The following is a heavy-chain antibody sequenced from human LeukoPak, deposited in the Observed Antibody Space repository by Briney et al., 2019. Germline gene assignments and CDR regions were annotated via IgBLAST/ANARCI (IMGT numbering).Heavy chain of an antibody. D-gene: IGHD6-19*01. CDR2: INHNGST. V-gene: IGHV4-34*01. Sequence: SETLSLTCAVYGGSFSGYYWSWVRQPPGKGLEWIGEINHNGSTNYNPSLKSRVTISVDTSKNQFSLKLSPVTAADTAVYYCARAGYSSGWTYFDYWGQGTLVTVSS. J-gene: IGHJ4*02. CDR1: GGSFSGYY. CDR3: ARAGYSSGWTYFDY.